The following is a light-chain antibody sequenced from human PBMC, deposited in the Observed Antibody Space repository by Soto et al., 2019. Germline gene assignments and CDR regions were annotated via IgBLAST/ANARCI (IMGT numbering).Light chain of an antibody. CDR2: EVN. V-gene: IGLV2-8*02. J-gene: IGLJ1*01. CDR3: SSYAGTPFV. CDR1: SSDVGGYNY. Sequence: QSALTQPPSASRSPGQSVTISCTGTSSDVGGYNYVSWYQQHPGKAPKLIIYEVNKRPSGVPDRFSGSKSGNTASLTVSGLQAEDEADYYCSSYAGTPFVFGTGTKVTVL.